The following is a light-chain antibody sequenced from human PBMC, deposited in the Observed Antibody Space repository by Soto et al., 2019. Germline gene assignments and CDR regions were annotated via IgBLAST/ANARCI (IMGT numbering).Light chain of an antibody. CDR1: KSKIGSNT. V-gene: IGLV1-44*01. CDR3: AAWDDSLNGPFV. CDR2: SDD. J-gene: IGLJ1*01. Sequence: QSVLTPPPSASGTPGQRVTISCSGSKSKIGSNTVNWYQQLPGTAPKLLIYSDDQRPSGVPDRFSGSKSGTSASLAISGLQSEDEADYYCAAWDDSLNGPFVFGTGTKVTVL.